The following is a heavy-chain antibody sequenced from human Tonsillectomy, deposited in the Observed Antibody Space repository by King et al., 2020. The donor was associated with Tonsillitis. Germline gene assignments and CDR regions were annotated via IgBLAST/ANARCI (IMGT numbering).Heavy chain of an antibody. J-gene: IGHJ6*03. CDR1: GDSISSGGYY. CDR3: ARARSSWREYYYYFFYMDV. V-gene: IGHV4-61*02. Sequence: QLQESGPGLVKPSKTLSLTCTVSGDSISSGGYYWSWIRQPAGKGLEWIGRIYASGSTYYNPSFQSRVAMSVDTSQNQFSLKVNSVTAADTAVYYCARARSSWREYYYYFFYMDVWGKGTTVTVSS. CDR2: IYASGST. D-gene: IGHD2-2*01.